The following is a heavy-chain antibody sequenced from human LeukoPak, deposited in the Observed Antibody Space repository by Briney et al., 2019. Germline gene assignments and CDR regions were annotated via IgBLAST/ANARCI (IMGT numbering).Heavy chain of an antibody. D-gene: IGHD2-15*01. Sequence: TGGSLRLSCAASGFTFSSYEMNWVRQAPGKGLDWVSYISSSGSAIYYADSVKGRFTISRDNAKNSLYLQMNSLRTEDTALYYCARAPGVVAGYFDYWGQGALVTVSS. J-gene: IGHJ4*02. CDR1: GFTFSSYE. V-gene: IGHV3-48*03. CDR3: ARAPGVVAGYFDY. CDR2: ISSSGSAI.